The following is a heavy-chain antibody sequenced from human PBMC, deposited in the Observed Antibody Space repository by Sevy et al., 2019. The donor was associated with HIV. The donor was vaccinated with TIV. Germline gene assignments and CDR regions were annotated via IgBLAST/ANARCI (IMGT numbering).Heavy chain of an antibody. CDR2: ISSSSSYI. Sequence: GGSLRLSCAASGFTFSSYSMNWVRQAPGKGLEWVSSISSSSSYIYYADSVKGRFTISRDNAKNSLYLQMNSLRAEDTAVYYRAYSSSWYAFDIWGQGTMVTVSS. CDR3: AYSSSWYAFDI. V-gene: IGHV3-21*01. J-gene: IGHJ3*02. CDR1: GFTFSSYS. D-gene: IGHD6-13*01.